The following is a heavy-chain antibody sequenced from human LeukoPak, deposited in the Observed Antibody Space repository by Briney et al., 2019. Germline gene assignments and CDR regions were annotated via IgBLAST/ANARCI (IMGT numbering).Heavy chain of an antibody. D-gene: IGHD7-27*01. CDR2: IHYSGNT. Sequence: SETLSLTCTVSGYSISSGYYWGWIRQPPEKGLEWIRSIHYSGNTYYNPSLKSRVTISMDTSKNQFSLNLTPVTAADTAVYYCARDLTGDLDGYWGQGTLVTVSS. J-gene: IGHJ4*02. CDR3: ARDLTGDLDGY. CDR1: GYSISSGYY. V-gene: IGHV4-38-2*02.